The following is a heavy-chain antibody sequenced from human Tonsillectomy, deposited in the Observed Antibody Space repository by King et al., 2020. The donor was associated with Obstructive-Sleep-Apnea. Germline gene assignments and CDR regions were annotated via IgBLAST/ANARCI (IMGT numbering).Heavy chain of an antibody. Sequence: VQLVESGGGVVQPGRSLRLSCAASGFTFSSNGMDWVLQAPGKGLEWVAFVRYDGSNEFYADSVKGRFTISRDNSNNTLYLQMNSLRAEDTAVYYFAKNSGRGDWAPFDYWGQGTLVTVSS. CDR1: GFTFSSNG. D-gene: IGHD2-21*02. CDR2: VRYDGSNE. V-gene: IGHV3-30*02. CDR3: AKNSGRGDWAPFDY. J-gene: IGHJ4*02.